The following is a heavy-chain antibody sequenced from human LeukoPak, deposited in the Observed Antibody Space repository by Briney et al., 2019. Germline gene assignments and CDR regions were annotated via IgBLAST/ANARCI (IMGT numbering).Heavy chain of an antibody. J-gene: IGHJ4*02. CDR2: IIPIFGTA. CDR3: ARSSLDYGDYGDY. V-gene: IGHV1-69*06. CDR1: GYKFTNYG. D-gene: IGHD4-17*01. Sequence: ASVTVSCKASGYKFTNYGISWVRQAPGQGLEWMGGIIPIFGTANYAQKFQGRVTITADKSTSTAYMELSSLRSEDTAVYYCARSSLDYGDYGDYWGQGTLVTVSS.